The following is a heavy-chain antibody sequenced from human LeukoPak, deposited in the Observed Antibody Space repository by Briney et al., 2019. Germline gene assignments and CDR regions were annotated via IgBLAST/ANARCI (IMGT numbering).Heavy chain of an antibody. CDR3: ARSYGDYDLAEYFQH. Sequence: ASVKVSRKASGYTFTGYYIHWVRQAPGQGLEWMGWINPNSGGTNYAQKFQGRVTMTRDTSSTTAYMELSRLRSDDTAVYYCARSYGDYDLAEYFQHWGQGTLVTVSS. CDR2: INPNSGGT. J-gene: IGHJ1*01. V-gene: IGHV1-2*02. CDR1: GYTFTGYY. D-gene: IGHD4-17*01.